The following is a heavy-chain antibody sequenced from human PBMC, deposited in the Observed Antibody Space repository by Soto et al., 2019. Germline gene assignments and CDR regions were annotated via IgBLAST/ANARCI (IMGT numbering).Heavy chain of an antibody. CDR3: APELGFGKLSVV. V-gene: IGHV1-69*18. J-gene: IGHJ6*02. CDR1: GDTFKNCV. D-gene: IGHD3-10*01. CDR2: IIPLFGTT. Sequence: QVQVVQSGVEVRRPGSSVKVSCKASGDTFKNCVISWVRQAPGQGLEWMGRIIPLFGTTDFAQRFQGRLTITTDESTTTAYMELSRLRSEDTTTYYCAPELGFGKLSVVWGQGTTVIVSS.